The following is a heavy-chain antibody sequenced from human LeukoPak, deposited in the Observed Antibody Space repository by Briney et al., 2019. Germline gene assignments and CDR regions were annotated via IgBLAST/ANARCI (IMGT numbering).Heavy chain of an antibody. V-gene: IGHV4-4*02. D-gene: IGHD4-17*01. CDR3: AREGRGMTTAQTGFDY. J-gene: IGHJ4*02. Sequence: SGTLSLTCAVSGGSISSSNWWGWVRQPPGKGLGWIGEIYHSGSTNYNPSLKSRVTISVDKSKNQFSLKLSSVTAADTAVYYCAREGRGMTTAQTGFDYWGQGTLVTVSS. CDR2: IYHSGST. CDR1: GGSISSSNW.